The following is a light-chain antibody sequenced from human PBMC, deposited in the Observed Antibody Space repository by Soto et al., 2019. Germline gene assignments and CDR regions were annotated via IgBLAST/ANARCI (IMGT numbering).Light chain of an antibody. CDR3: QQYNTWPPIT. V-gene: IGKV3-15*01. CDR2: GAS. J-gene: IGKJ5*01. CDR1: QSVRSN. Sequence: ERVMTQSPATLSVSPGERVTLSCRASQSVRSNLAWYQQKPGQAPRLLIYGASTRATGLPARFSGSGSGTDFTLTISSLQSEDFAVYYCQQYNTWPPITFGQGTRLEI.